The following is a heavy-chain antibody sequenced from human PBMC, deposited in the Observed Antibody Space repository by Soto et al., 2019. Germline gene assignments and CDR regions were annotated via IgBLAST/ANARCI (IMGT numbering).Heavy chain of an antibody. CDR3: ARRGCVKGVCYNSYDM. V-gene: IGHV3-33*03. J-gene: IGHJ3*02. D-gene: IGHD2-8*01. CDR1: GFTFSDLG. Sequence: GGSLRLSCAVSGFTFSDLGMHWVRQAPGKGLEWVALIWYHGGNEEYADSVKGRFSISRDNSKNTLYLQMDSLRAEDTAVYYCARRGCVKGVCYNSYDMWGQGTMVTVSS. CDR2: IWYHGGNE.